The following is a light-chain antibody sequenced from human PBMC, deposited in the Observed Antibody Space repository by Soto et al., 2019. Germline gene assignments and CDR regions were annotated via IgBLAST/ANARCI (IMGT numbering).Light chain of an antibody. CDR2: DTS. CDR3: QQYKNWPPYT. J-gene: IGKJ2*01. CDR1: QSVSSN. V-gene: IGKV3-15*01. Sequence: EIVLTQSPATLSVSPGERATLSCRASQSVSSNLAWYQQKPRQAPRLLIYDTSTRATGIPARLRGSGSGTEFILTISSLQSADLAVYYCQQYKNWPPYTFGQGTKLEI.